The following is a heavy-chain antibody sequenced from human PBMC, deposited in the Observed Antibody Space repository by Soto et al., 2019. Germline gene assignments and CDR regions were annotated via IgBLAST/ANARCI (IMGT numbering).Heavy chain of an antibody. CDR2: IIPIFGTA. J-gene: IGHJ5*02. CDR1: GGTFSSYA. V-gene: IGHV1-69*01. CDR3: ARASGGGPFAP. D-gene: IGHD6-25*01. Sequence: QVQLVQSGAEVKKPGSSVKVSCKASGGTFSSYAISWVRQAPGQGLEWMGGIIPIFGTANYAQKFQGRVRITAADSTSTAYMGRSSLRSENTAVYSCARASGGGPFAPWGQGTPVPVSS.